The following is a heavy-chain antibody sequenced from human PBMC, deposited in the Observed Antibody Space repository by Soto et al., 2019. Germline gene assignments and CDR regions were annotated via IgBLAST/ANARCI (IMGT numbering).Heavy chain of an antibody. V-gene: IGHV3-23*01. CDR3: ARRASGWFFDY. D-gene: IGHD6-19*01. CDR2: ISGSGDST. CDR1: GFTFSSYA. J-gene: IGHJ4*02. Sequence: EVQLLESGGGLVQPGGSLRLSCAASGFTFSSYAMNWVRQAPGKGLEWVSVISGSGDSTYYADSVKGRFTISRDNSKNTVYVQMNSLRAEDTAVYYCARRASGWFFDYWGQGTLVTVSS.